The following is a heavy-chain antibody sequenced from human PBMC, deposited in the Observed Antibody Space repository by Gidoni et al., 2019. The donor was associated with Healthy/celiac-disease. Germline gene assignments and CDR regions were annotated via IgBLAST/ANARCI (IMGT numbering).Heavy chain of an antibody. CDR1: GGTFSSYA. D-gene: IGHD3-22*01. CDR2: IIPISGTA. CDR3: ARDHFVDSSGYSAFDI. V-gene: IGHV1-69*01. J-gene: IGHJ3*02. Sequence: QVQLVQSGAEVQKPGSSVKVSCKDSGGTFSSYAISWVRQAPGQGLDWMGGIIPISGTANYAQKFQGRVTITADESTSTAYMELSSVRSEDTAVYYCARDHFVDSSGYSAFDIWGQGTMVTVSS.